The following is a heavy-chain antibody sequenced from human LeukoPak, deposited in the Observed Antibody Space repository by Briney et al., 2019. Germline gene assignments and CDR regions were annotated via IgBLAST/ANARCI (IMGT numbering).Heavy chain of an antibody. J-gene: IGHJ4*02. CDR2: IYYTGST. D-gene: IGHD6-19*01. CDR1: GGSISSYY. Sequence: SETLSLTCTVSGGSISSYYWSWIRQPPGKGLEWIGYIYYTGSTNYNPSLKSRVTISVDTSKNQFSLKLTSVTAADTAVYFCARHEGSGWPFEYWGQGTLVTVSS. V-gene: IGHV4-59*08. CDR3: ARHEGSGWPFEY.